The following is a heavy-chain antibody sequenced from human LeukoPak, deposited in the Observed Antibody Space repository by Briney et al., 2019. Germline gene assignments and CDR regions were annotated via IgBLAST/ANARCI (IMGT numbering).Heavy chain of an antibody. CDR3: ARDSVFGYHSYDY. V-gene: IGHV1-3*03. J-gene: IGHJ4*02. CDR2: INAGNGNT. Sequence: ASVKVSCKASGYTFTSYAMHWVRQAPGQRLEWMGWINAGNGNTKYSQEFRGRVTITRDTSASTAYMELSSLRSEDMAVYYCARDSVFGYHSYDYWGQGTLVTVSS. D-gene: IGHD5-18*01. CDR1: GYTFTSYA.